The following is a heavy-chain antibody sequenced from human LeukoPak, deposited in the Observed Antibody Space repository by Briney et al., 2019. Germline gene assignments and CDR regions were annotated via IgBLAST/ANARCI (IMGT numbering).Heavy chain of an antibody. CDR3: TRVGYIDEGIDY. V-gene: IGHV3-7*04. D-gene: IGHD5-24*01. Sequence: GGSLRLSCAASGFTFSDYWMTWVRQAPGKGLEWVANIKQDGSKKSYVDSVKGRFTISRDNAKNSLYLQMNSLRAEDTAIYYCTRVGYIDEGIDYWGQGTLVTVSS. J-gene: IGHJ4*02. CDR1: GFTFSDYW. CDR2: IKQDGSKK.